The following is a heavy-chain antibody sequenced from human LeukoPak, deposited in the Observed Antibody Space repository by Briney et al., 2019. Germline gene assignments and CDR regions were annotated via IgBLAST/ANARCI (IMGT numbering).Heavy chain of an antibody. CDR3: AGLRLPYYYGMDV. Sequence: PSETLSLTCAVSGYSISSGYYWGWIRQPPGKGLEWIGSIYHSGSTYYNPPLKSRVTISVDTSKNQFSLKLSSVTAADTAVYYCAGLRLPYYYGMDVWGKGTTVTVSS. CDR2: IYHSGST. J-gene: IGHJ6*04. D-gene: IGHD5-12*01. V-gene: IGHV4-38-2*01. CDR1: GYSISSGYY.